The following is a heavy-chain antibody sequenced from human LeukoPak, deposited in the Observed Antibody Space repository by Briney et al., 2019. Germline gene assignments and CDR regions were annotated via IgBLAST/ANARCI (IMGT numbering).Heavy chain of an antibody. CDR2: ITSSSTYI. CDR1: GFIFSSYS. Sequence: GGSLRLSCAASGFIFSSYSMKWVRQAPGKGLEWVSYITSSSTYIYYGDSVKGRFTVSRDNAKNSLYLQMNSLRAEDTAVYYCARVGYSYTFDYWGQGTLVTVSS. V-gene: IGHV3-21*01. CDR3: ARVGYSYTFDY. D-gene: IGHD5-18*01. J-gene: IGHJ4*02.